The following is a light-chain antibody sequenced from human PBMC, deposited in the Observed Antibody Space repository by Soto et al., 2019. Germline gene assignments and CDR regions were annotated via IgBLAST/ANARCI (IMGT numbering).Light chain of an antibody. CDR1: QSVTSNY. CDR2: HAS. J-gene: IGKJ2*01. CDR3: QQYANSPQT. Sequence: EIVLTQSPGTLSLSPGERATLSCRPSQSVTSNYLAWYQQKPGQAPRLLIYHASTRAAGIPDRFSGSGSGRDFTLTISRLEPEDFAVYYCQQYANSPQTFGQGTKLEIK. V-gene: IGKV3-20*01.